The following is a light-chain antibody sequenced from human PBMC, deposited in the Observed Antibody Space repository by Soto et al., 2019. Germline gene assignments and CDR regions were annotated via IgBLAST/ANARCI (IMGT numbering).Light chain of an antibody. V-gene: IGKV3-20*01. J-gene: IGKJ1*01. CDR3: QQNGSSPRT. Sequence: EIVLTQSPGTLSLSPGERATLSCRASQTVSSTYLAWYQQKPGQAPRLLIYGASSRATGILDRFSGSGSGTEFTLTISRLEPEDFAVYYCQQNGSSPRTFRQGTKVEIK. CDR2: GAS. CDR1: QTVSSTY.